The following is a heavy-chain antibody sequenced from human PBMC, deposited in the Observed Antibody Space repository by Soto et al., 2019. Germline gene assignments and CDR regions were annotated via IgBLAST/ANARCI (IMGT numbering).Heavy chain of an antibody. J-gene: IGHJ6*02. V-gene: IGHV1-2*02. Sequence: QVQLVQSGAEVKKPGASVKVSCKASGYTVTGYYMHWVRQAPGQGLEWLGWINPNSGGTNYAQKFQGRVTMTRDTSISTAYMELSRLRSDDTAVYYCSRVPPSDYDFLSGYDPYGMDVWGQGTTVTVSS. CDR1: GYTVTGYY. CDR2: INPNSGGT. D-gene: IGHD3-3*01. CDR3: SRVPPSDYDFLSGYDPYGMDV.